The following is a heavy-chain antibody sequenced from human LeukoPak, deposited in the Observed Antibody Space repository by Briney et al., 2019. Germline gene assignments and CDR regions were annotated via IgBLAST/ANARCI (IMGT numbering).Heavy chain of an antibody. V-gene: IGHV4-59*08. Sequence: PSETLSLTCTVSGGSISSYYWSWIRQPPGKGLEWIGYIYYSGSTNYNPSLKSRVTISVDTSKNQFSPKLSSVTAADTAVYYCARTRSSSWYPLDYWGQGTLVTVSS. CDR1: GGSISSYY. CDR2: IYYSGST. J-gene: IGHJ4*02. D-gene: IGHD6-13*01. CDR3: ARTRSSSWYPLDY.